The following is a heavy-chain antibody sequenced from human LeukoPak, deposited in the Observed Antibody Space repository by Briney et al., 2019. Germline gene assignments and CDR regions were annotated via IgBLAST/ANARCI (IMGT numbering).Heavy chain of an antibody. CDR1: GGSINSNSYY. J-gene: IGHJ5*02. CDR3: ARIRGGPIAATGTGTYNWFDP. D-gene: IGHD6-13*01. V-gene: IGHV4-39*07. Sequence: SETLSLTCTVSGGSINSNSYYWGWIRQPPGKGLEWIGSIYYSGSTYYNPSLKSRVTISVDTSKNQFSLKLNSVTAADTAVYYCARIRGGPIAATGTGTYNWFDPWGQGTLVTVSS. CDR2: IYYSGST.